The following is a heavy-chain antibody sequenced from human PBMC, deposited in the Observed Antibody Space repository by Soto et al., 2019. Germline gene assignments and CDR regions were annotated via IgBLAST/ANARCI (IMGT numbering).Heavy chain of an antibody. V-gene: IGHV3-23*01. Sequence: RGSLRLSCAASGVTFSSYAMSWVRHAPGKGLEWVSAISGSGGSTYYADSVKGRFTISRDNSKNTLYLQMNSLRAEDTAVYYCAILNGSSGYPPFFHFCGQGSLVPVSS. CDR3: AILNGSSGYPPFFHF. CDR1: GVTFSSYA. CDR2: ISGSGGST. J-gene: IGHJ1*01. D-gene: IGHD5-12*01.